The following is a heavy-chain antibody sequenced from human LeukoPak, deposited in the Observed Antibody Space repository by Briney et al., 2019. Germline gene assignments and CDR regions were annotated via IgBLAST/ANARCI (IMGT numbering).Heavy chain of an antibody. J-gene: IGHJ4*02. CDR1: GFSFSSYA. CDR3: ARVQSGTRGWYTVVY. V-gene: IGHV3-23*01. CDR2: IRGNSERT. D-gene: IGHD6-19*01. Sequence: GGSLRLSCVASGFSFSSYAITCVRQAPGKGMEWVSAIRGNSERTYYADSVRGRFTISRDNSKDTSYLQISSLRVEDTAVYYCARVQSGTRGWYTVVYWGQGTLVAVSS.